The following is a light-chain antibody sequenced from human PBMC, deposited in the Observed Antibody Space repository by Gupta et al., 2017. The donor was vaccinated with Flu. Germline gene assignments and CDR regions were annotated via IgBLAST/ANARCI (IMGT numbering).Light chain of an antibody. CDR1: QDINNY. V-gene: IGKV1-33*01. J-gene: IGKJ5*01. CDR2: DAS. CDR3: QQYDDTPPIT. Sequence: DIQMTQSPSSLSASVGDRVTITCQASQDINNYLNWYQQKPGKAPKLLIYDASTLETGVPPRFSGSGSGTEFTFTISSLQPEDIATYYCQQYDDTPPITFGLGTRLDIK.